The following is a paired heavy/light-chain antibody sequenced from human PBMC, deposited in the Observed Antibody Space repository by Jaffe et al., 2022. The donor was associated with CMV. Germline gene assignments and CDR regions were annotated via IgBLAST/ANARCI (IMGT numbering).Heavy chain of an antibody. CDR2: IKQDGSET. J-gene: IGHJ3*01. D-gene: IGHD5-12*01. CDR1: GFTFRSHW. CDR3: ARGTRGFLIATDGFDL. V-gene: IGHV3-7*03. Sequence: EVQLLESGGGLVQPGGSLRLSCAASGFTFRSHWMNWVRQGPGKGLEWVASIKQDGSETYYADSVKGRFTISRDNAENSLILQMNSLRGDDTAIFYCARGTRGFLIATDGFDLWGQGTLVTVSS.
Light chain of an antibody. Sequence: SYELTQPSSVSVSPGQTASITCSGDKVEDKYVYWYQQKPGQSPVLVIYQDTKRPSAIPERFSGSNSGNTATLTISGAQPTDEADFFCQAWDSENGVFGGGTKLTVL. CDR1: KVEDKY. V-gene: IGLV3-1*01. J-gene: IGLJ3*02. CDR3: QAWDSENGV. CDR2: QDT.